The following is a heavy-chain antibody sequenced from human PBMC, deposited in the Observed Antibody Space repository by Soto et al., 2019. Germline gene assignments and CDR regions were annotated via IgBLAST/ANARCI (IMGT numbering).Heavy chain of an antibody. CDR3: ARGDIVVVVATEWYYMDV. J-gene: IGHJ6*03. Sequence: SPTLSLTCAVYGGSFSGYYWSWIRQPPGKGLEWIGEINHSGSTNYNPSLKSRVTISVDTSKNQFSLKLSSVTAADTAVYYCARGDIVVVVATEWYYMDVWGKGTTVTVSS. D-gene: IGHD2-15*01. V-gene: IGHV4-34*01. CDR2: INHSGST. CDR1: GGSFSGYY.